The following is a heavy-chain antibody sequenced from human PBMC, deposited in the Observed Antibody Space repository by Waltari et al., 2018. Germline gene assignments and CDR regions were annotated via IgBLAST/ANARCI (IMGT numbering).Heavy chain of an antibody. Sequence: QVHLVQSGAEVKKPGASVKLSCKASGYTFTGHFIHWVRQAPGHGLEWMGWINTNTGVTDREQKFQGRVTMTRDTSISTAYMEVTDLKFDDTAVYYCARGGGYVGDSVADYWDQGTLVTVSS. V-gene: IGHV1-2*02. CDR2: INTNTGVT. CDR3: ARGGGYVGDSVADY. J-gene: IGHJ4*02. D-gene: IGHD2-21*02. CDR1: GYTFTGHF.